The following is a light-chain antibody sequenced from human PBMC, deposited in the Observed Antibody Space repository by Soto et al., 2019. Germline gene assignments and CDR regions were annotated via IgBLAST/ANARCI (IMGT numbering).Light chain of an antibody. Sequence: EIVLTQFPDTLSLSPGERVTLSCRASQGVSSSSLAWYQQRRAQAPRLLTHGASSRATGIPARFTGSGSGTEFTLTISSLQSEDFAVYYCQQYNNWPPITFGQGTRLEIK. CDR1: QGVSSS. CDR3: QQYNNWPPIT. J-gene: IGKJ5*01. V-gene: IGKV3-15*01. CDR2: GAS.